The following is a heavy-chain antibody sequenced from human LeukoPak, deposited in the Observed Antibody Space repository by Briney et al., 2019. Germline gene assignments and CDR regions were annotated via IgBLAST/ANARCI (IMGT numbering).Heavy chain of an antibody. V-gene: IGHV3-66*01. Sequence: GGSLRLSCAASGFTVSSNYMSWVRQAPGKGLEWVSVIYSGGSTYYADSVKGRFTISRDNSKNTLYLQMNSLRAEDTAVYYCARDMYYYDSSGYYFEAFDIWGQGTMVTVSS. CDR2: IYSGGST. D-gene: IGHD3-22*01. CDR1: GFTVSSNY. J-gene: IGHJ3*02. CDR3: ARDMYYYDSSGYYFEAFDI.